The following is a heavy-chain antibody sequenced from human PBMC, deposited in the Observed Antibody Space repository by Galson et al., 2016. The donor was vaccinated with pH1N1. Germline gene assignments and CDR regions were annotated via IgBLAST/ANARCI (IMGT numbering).Heavy chain of an antibody. CDR2: IIPVFDTA. J-gene: IGHJ6*02. CDR3: GRKTLSNQDRNFFEYRMDG. CDR1: GGTFSSYS. V-gene: IGHV1-69*13. D-gene: IGHD4-11*01. Sequence: SVKVSCKASGGTFSSYSISWVRQTPGQGLEWMGGIIPVFDTANYAQEFQGRVTITADESTSTAYMELSSLRSEDTAVYYCGRKTLSNQDRNFFEYRMDGWGQGTTVTVSS.